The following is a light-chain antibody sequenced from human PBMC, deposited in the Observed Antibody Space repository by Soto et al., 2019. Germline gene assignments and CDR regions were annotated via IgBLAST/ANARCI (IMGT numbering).Light chain of an antibody. J-gene: IGKJ1*01. CDR2: SAS. CDR3: QQYNNWPRT. CDR1: QSVTYN. Sequence: ETMLTQSPATLSASPGERVTLSCRATQSVTYNLAWYHQKPGQAPRLLIYSASTRATGIPARFSGSGSGTEFTLTINSLQSEDFAVYYCQQYNNWPRTFGQGTKVDIK. V-gene: IGKV3-15*01.